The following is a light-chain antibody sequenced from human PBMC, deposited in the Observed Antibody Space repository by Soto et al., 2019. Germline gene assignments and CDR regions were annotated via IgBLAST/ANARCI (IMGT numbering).Light chain of an antibody. CDR2: GNK. CDR1: SSNIGAGYD. J-gene: IGLJ2*01. Sequence: QSVVTPPSSVSGAPGQRVTISCTGSSSNIGAGYDVHWYQQFPGRAPKLLIYGNKNRPSGVPDRISGSKSGTSASLDITGLQAEDEADYYCQSFDTRLNSVVFGGGTKLTVL. CDR3: QSFDTRLNSVV. V-gene: IGLV1-40*01.